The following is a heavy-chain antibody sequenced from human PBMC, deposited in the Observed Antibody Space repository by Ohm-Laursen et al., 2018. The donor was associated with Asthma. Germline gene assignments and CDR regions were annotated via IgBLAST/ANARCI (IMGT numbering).Heavy chain of an antibody. D-gene: IGHD4-17*01. Sequence: SLRLSCSASQFTFNNYPMSWVRQAPGKGLVWVSRVYGDGSNTIYADSVKGRFTISRDNAKNTLYLQMNSLRAEDTAVYYCTRGGHYGSYFDYWGQGTLVTVSS. CDR1: QFTFNNYP. CDR2: VYGDGSNT. V-gene: IGHV3-74*01. J-gene: IGHJ4*02. CDR3: TRGGHYGSYFDY.